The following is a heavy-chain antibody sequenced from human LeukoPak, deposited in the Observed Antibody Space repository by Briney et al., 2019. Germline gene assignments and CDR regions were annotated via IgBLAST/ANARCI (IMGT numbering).Heavy chain of an antibody. J-gene: IGHJ4*02. CDR2: FYDSGNT. V-gene: IGHV4-38-2*01. Sequence: PGGSLRLSCAASGFTFSSYGMSWVRQAPGKGLEWIGSFYDSGNTYYNPSLKSRVTISIDTSKNQFSLKVRSVTAADTAVYFCARGKSRGSHIDYWGQGTLVTVSS. D-gene: IGHD1-26*01. CDR1: GFTFSSYG. CDR3: ARGKSRGSHIDY.